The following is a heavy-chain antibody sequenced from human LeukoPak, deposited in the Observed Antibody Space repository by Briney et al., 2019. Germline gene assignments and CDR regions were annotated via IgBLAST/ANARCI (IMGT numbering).Heavy chain of an antibody. V-gene: IGHV1-18*01. J-gene: IGHJ6*02. Sequence: GASVKVSCKASGYTFTSYGISWVRQAPGQGLEWMGWISAYNGNTNYAQKLQGRVTMTTDTSTSTAYMELRSLRSDDTAVYYCARLHRDLAPYCSSTSCYSYYYYGMDVWGQGTTVTVSS. CDR2: ISAYNGNT. CDR1: GYTFTSYG. CDR3: ARLHRDLAPYCSSTSCYSYYYYGMDV. D-gene: IGHD2-2*01.